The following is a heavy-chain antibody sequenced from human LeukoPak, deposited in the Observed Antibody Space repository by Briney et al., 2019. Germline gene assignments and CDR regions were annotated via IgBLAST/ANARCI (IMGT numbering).Heavy chain of an antibody. CDR3: ARDLGDCSSTSCPVGY. V-gene: IGHV3-20*04. CDR1: GFTFDDYG. Sequence: GGSLRLSCAAPGFTFDDYGMSWVRQAPGKGLEWVSGINWNGGSTGYADSVKGRFTISRDNAKNSLYLQMNSLRAEDTALYYCARDLGDCSSTSCPVGYWGQGTLVTVSS. J-gene: IGHJ4*02. CDR2: INWNGGST. D-gene: IGHD2-2*01.